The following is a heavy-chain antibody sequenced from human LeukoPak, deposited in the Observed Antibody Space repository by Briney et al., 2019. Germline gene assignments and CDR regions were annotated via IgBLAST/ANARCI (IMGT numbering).Heavy chain of an antibody. CDR1: GGSIISNY. V-gene: IGHV4-4*07. Sequence: SETLSLTCTVSGGSIISNYWSWIRQSAGTGLEWIGRIYGSGITDYNPSLKSRVTISVDTSKNQFSLKLSSVTAADTAVYYCARHPAGGWFDPWGQGTLVTVSS. CDR2: IYGSGIT. CDR3: ARHPAGGWFDP. J-gene: IGHJ5*02.